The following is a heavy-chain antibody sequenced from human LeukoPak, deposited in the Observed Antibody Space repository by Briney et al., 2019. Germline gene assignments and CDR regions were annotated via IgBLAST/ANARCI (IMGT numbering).Heavy chain of an antibody. V-gene: IGHV3-53*01. Sequence: GGSLRLSCAASEFSVGSNYMTWVRQAPGKGLEWVSLIYSGGSTYYADSVKGRFTISRDNSKNTLYLQMNSLRAEDTAVYYCAKGVAGWSLDAFDIWGQGTMVTVSS. D-gene: IGHD2-21*02. CDR1: EFSVGSNY. CDR2: IYSGGST. CDR3: AKGVAGWSLDAFDI. J-gene: IGHJ3*02.